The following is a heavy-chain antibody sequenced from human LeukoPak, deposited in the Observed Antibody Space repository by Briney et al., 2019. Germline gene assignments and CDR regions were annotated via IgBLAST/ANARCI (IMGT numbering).Heavy chain of an antibody. CDR1: GGSISSYY. Sequence: SETLSLTCTVSGGSISSYYWSWIRQPPGKGLEWIGYIYYSGSTNYNPSLKSRVTISVDTSKNQFSLKLSSVTAADTAVYYCARALKGYSYGLPFDYWGQGTLVTVSS. V-gene: IGHV4-59*01. CDR3: ARALKGYSYGLPFDY. D-gene: IGHD5-18*01. CDR2: IYYSGST. J-gene: IGHJ4*02.